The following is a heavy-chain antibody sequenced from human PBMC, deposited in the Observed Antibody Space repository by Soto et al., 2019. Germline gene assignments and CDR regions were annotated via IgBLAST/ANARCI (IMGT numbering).Heavy chain of an antibody. CDR3: SNFIAGANGMDV. V-gene: IGHV3-48*01. CDR2: IMPGSSHI. Sequence: GGSLRLSCAASGFTFSIYSMNWVRQAPGKGLEWVSYIMPGSSHIFYADSVKGRFTISRDNAKNSLYLQMNSLRAEDTAVYYWSNFIAGANGMDVWGQGTTVTVSS. CDR1: GFTFSIYS. J-gene: IGHJ6*02. D-gene: IGHD6-13*01.